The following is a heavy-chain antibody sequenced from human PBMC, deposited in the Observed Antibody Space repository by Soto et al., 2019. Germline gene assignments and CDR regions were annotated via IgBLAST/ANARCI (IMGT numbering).Heavy chain of an antibody. Sequence: PSETLSLTCAVYGGSFSGYYWSWIRQPPGKGLEWIGEINHSGSTNYNPSLKSRVTISVDTSKNQFSLKLSSVTAADTAVYYCARCPWDHYDSSGYTVRRARGVKKYWFDPWGQGTLVTVSS. V-gene: IGHV4-34*01. CDR2: INHSGST. CDR3: ARCPWDHYDSSGYTVRRARGVKKYWFDP. J-gene: IGHJ5*02. D-gene: IGHD3-22*01. CDR1: GGSFSGYY.